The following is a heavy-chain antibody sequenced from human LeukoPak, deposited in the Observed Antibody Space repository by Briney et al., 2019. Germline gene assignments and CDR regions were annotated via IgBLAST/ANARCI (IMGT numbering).Heavy chain of an antibody. Sequence: ASVKVSCKASGYTFTSYYMHWVRQAPGQGLEWMGIINPSGGSTSYAQKFQGRVTMARDTSTSTVYMELSSLRPEDTAVYYCARERGSTFLDYWGQGTLVTVSS. V-gene: IGHV1-46*01. D-gene: IGHD2-2*01. CDR3: ARERGSTFLDY. J-gene: IGHJ4*02. CDR2: INPSGGST. CDR1: GYTFTSYY.